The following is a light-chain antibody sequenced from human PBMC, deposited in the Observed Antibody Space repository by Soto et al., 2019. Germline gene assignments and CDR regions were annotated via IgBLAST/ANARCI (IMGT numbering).Light chain of an antibody. CDR1: QSVSVN. CDR3: QQRSKWPIT. CDR2: DAS. J-gene: IGKJ5*01. V-gene: IGKV3-11*01. Sequence: EVVLTQSPAILSLSPGERATLSCRASQSVSVNFAWYQQKPGQAPRLFIYDASNRATGIPTRFSGSGSGTDFTLTISSLEPEDFAVYYCQQRSKWPITFGQGTRLEIK.